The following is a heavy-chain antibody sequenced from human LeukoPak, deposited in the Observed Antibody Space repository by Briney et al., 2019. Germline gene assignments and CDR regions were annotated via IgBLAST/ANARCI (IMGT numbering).Heavy chain of an antibody. CDR2: ISAYNGNT. Sequence: ASVKVSCKASGYTFTSYGISWVRQAPGQGLGWMGWISAYNGNTNYAQKFQGWVTMTRDTSISTAYMELSRLRSDDTAVYYCARGDAAYYFDYWGQGTQVTVSS. CDR3: ARGDAAYYFDY. J-gene: IGHJ4*02. V-gene: IGHV1-18*01. CDR1: GYTFTSYG.